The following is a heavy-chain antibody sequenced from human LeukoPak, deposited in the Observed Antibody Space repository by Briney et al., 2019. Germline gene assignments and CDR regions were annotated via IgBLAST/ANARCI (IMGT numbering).Heavy chain of an antibody. Sequence: PSETLSLTCTVSGGSISSSSYYWGWVRQPPGKGLEWIGSIYYSGSTYYNPSLKSRVTISVDTSKNQFSLKLSSVTAADTAVYYCARGSYSRSYYPLFFYWGQGTLVTVSS. CDR1: GGSISSSSYY. V-gene: IGHV4-39*01. J-gene: IGHJ4*02. D-gene: IGHD1-26*01. CDR2: IYYSGST. CDR3: ARGSYSRSYYPLFFY.